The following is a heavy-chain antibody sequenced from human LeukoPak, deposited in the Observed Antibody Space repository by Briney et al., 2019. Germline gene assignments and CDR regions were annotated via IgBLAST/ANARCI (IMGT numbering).Heavy chain of an antibody. CDR1: GGSISSYY. J-gene: IGHJ4*02. CDR3: ARDLGYYDSSGYFDY. CDR2: IYYSGST. Sequence: SETLSLTCTVSGGSISSYYWSWIRQPPGKGLEWIGYIYYSGSTNYNPSLKSRVTISVDTSKNQFPLKLSSVTAADTAVYYCARDLGYYDSSGYFDYWGQGTLVTVSS. D-gene: IGHD3-22*01. V-gene: IGHV4-59*01.